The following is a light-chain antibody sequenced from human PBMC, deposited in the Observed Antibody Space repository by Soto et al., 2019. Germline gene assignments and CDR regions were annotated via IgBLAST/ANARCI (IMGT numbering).Light chain of an antibody. J-gene: IGKJ4*01. CDR3: QQRHIWSPT. V-gene: IGKV3-11*01. CDR2: DAS. CDR1: QTVSSY. Sequence: EIVLTQSPATLSLSPGERATLSCRASQTVSSYLAWYQQKPGQAPRLLIYDASNRATGIPARFSGSGSGTDFTLTISSLEPEDFAVYYCQQRHIWSPTFGGGTKVEIK.